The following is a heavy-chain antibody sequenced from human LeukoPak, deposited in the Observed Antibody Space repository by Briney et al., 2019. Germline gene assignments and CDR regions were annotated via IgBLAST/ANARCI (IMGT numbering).Heavy chain of an antibody. D-gene: IGHD3-22*01. J-gene: IGHJ6*03. CDR1: GFIVTNAW. V-gene: IGHV3-15*01. Sequence: GGSLRLSCEASGFIVTNAWMSWVRQVPGKGLEWLGRIKDKTKGGTTDYAAPVKGRFTISRDDSKNTLYMQINSLGPEDTAVYFCARDPYSGNYGSYYYYYMDVWGKGTTVTVSS. CDR3: ARDPYSGNYGSYYYYYMDV. CDR2: IKDKTKGGTT.